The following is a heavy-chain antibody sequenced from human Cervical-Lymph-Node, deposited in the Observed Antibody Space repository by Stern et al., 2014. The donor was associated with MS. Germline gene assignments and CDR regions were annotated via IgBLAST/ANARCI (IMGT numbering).Heavy chain of an antibody. CDR2: IYPGDSDT. J-gene: IGHJ2*01. CDR3: AKTLSGGSRYFDL. Sequence: EVQLEESGAEVKKTGESLKISCKGSGYSFSNFWIGWGRQMPGKGLEWMGIIYPGDSDTKYSPSFQGQVTISADKSISTAFLQWSSLKASDTAIYYCAKTLSGGSRYFDLWGRGTLVTVSS. CDR1: GYSFSNFW. D-gene: IGHD3-16*01. V-gene: IGHV5-51*03.